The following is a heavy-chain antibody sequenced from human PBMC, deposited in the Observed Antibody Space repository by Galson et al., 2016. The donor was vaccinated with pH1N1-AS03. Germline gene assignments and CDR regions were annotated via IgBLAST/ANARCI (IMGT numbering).Heavy chain of an antibody. CDR3: ARKPTGSMVVTIGVWYVDL. V-gene: IGHV2-5*01. CDR1: GFSLNTNGVG. D-gene: IGHD2-21*02. J-gene: IGHJ2*01. Sequence: PALVKPTQTLTLTCDFSGFSLNTNGVGVGWIRQPPGKPLEWLALIYWNSEKRYNPFLKGRLTITKDTSKNQVVLTMTNMAPGDTATYFCARKPTGSMVVTIGVWYVDLWGRGTLVAVSS. CDR2: IYWNSEK.